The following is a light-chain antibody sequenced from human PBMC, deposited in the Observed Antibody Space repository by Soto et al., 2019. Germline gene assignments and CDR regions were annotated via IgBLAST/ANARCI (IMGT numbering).Light chain of an antibody. J-gene: IGKJ1*01. CDR1: QSISSW. Sequence: DIQMTQSPSTLSASVGDRVTITCRASQSISSWLAWYQQKPGKAPKLLIYKTSSLESGVPSRFSGSGSGKEVTLTISRLQPDDFATYYRQQYNSFPTFGQGTKVEIK. V-gene: IGKV1-5*03. CDR3: QQYNSFPT. CDR2: KTS.